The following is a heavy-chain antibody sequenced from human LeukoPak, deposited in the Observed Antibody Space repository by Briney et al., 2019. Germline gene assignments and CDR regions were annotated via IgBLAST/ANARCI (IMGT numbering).Heavy chain of an antibody. J-gene: IGHJ6*02. CDR2: ISYDGSNK. CDR1: GFTFSSYG. Sequence: GRSLRLSCAASGFTFSSYGMHWVRQAPGKGLEWVAVISYDGSNKYYADSVKGRFTISRDNSKNTLYLQMNSLRAEDTAVYCCAKLGGKEQLVHYGMDVWGQGTTVTVSS. V-gene: IGHV3-30*18. CDR3: AKLGGKEQLVHYGMDV. D-gene: IGHD6-6*01.